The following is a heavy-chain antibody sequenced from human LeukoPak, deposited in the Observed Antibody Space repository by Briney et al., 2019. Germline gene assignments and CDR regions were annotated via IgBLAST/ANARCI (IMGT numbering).Heavy chain of an antibody. V-gene: IGHV3-30*02. D-gene: IGHD3-10*01. CDR3: ARDSYGSGRRIDDY. Sequence: GGPLRLSCAASGFTFSNYGMHWVRQAPGKGLEWVAFIRYDGITKYYADSVKGRFTISRDNSKNTLFVQMNSLRAEDTAVYYCARDSYGSGRRIDDYWGQGTLVTVSS. J-gene: IGHJ4*02. CDR2: IRYDGITK. CDR1: GFTFSNYG.